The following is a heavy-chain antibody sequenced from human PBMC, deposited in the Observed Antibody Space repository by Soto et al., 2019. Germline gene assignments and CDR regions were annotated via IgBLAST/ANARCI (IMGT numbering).Heavy chain of an antibody. V-gene: IGHV4-61*01. CDR3: ARDQVAVAGPSGNDAFDI. J-gene: IGHJ3*02. Sequence: QVQLQESGPGLVKPSETLSLTCTVSGGSVSSGSYYWSWIRQPPGKGLEWIGYFYYSGSTNYNPSLKSRVTISVDTSKNQFSLKLSSVTAADTAVYYCARDQVAVAGPSGNDAFDIWGQGTMVTVSS. D-gene: IGHD6-19*01. CDR1: GGSVSSGSYY. CDR2: FYYSGST.